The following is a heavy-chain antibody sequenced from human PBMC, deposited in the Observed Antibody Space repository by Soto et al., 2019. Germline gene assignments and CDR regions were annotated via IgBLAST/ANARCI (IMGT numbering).Heavy chain of an antibody. J-gene: IGHJ5*02. V-gene: IGHV1-2*02. CDR3: AREPYYYGSGSYSWFDP. Sequence: ASVKVSCKASGFSLTGYYFHWIRAAPGQGLEWLGWINPNTGGTTYAQKFQGRVTITRDTSASTAYMELSSLRSEDTAVYYCAREPYYYGSGSYSWFDPWGQGTLVTVSS. D-gene: IGHD3-10*01. CDR1: GFSLTGYY. CDR2: INPNTGGT.